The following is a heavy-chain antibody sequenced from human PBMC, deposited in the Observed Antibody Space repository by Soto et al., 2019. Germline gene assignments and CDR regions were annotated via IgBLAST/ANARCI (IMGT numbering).Heavy chain of an antibody. CDR1: GGSISRFY. Sequence: SETLSLTCTVSGGSISRFYLGWIRQAPGKGLEWIGYIYYSGSTYDNPSLKGRVTMSIDTSKNQFSLRLTSVTAADTAVYYCARGGMKGTLSYYCMDVWGKGTTVTVSS. CDR2: IYYSGST. CDR3: ARGGMKGTLSYYCMDV. D-gene: IGHD3-16*01. V-gene: IGHV4-59*01. J-gene: IGHJ6*03.